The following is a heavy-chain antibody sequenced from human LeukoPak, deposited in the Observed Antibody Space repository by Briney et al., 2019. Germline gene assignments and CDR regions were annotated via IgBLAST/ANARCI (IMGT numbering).Heavy chain of an antibody. CDR3: SRGPIQLWPYYGMDV. Sequence: GGSLRLSCTASGFTFGDHAMSWVRQAPGKGLEWVGFIRSKAYGGTTEYAASVKGRFTISRDDSNSIAYLQMNSLKTEDTAVYYCSRGPIQLWPYYGMDVWGQGTTVIVSS. D-gene: IGHD5-18*01. CDR2: IRSKAYGGTT. CDR1: GFTFGDHA. V-gene: IGHV3-49*04. J-gene: IGHJ6*02.